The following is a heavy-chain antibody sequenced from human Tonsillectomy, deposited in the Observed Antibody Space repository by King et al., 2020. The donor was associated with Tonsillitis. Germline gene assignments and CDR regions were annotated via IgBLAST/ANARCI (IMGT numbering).Heavy chain of an antibody. CDR3: ARGVWRDIPYYFDY. CDR2: INESGST. J-gene: IGHJ4*02. Sequence: VQLQQWGAGLLKPSETLSLTCAVYNGSLSGYCWSWIRQPPGKGLEWIGEINESGSTNYNPSLKSRLTISVDTSKNQFSLKLTSVTAADTAVYYCARGVWRDIPYYFDYWGQGTLVTVSS. CDR1: NGSLSGYC. V-gene: IGHV4-34*01. D-gene: IGHD2-15*01.